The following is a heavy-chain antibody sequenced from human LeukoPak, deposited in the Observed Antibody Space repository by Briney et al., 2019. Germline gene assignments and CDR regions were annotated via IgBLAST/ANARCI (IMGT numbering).Heavy chain of an antibody. CDR2: IWYDGSNK. CDR1: GFTFSSYG. Sequence: PGGSLRLSCGASGFTFSSYGMHWVRQAPGKGLEWVAVIWYDGSNKYYADSVKGRFTISRDNSKNTLYLQMNSLRAEDTAVYYCARDGVYGGNPTCFDYWGQGTLVTVSS. D-gene: IGHD4-23*01. J-gene: IGHJ4*02. V-gene: IGHV3-33*01. CDR3: ARDGVYGGNPTCFDY.